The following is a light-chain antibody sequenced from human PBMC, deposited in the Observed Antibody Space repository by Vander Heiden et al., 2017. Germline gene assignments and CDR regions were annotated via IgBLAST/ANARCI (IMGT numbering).Light chain of an antibody. CDR3: AAWDDSLSGWV. CDR1: SSNIGSNY. J-gene: IGLJ3*02. CDR2: SNN. V-gene: IGLV1-47*02. Sequence: QSVLTQPPSASGTPGQRVTIPCSGSSSNIGSNYGYWYQQLPGTAPKLLIYSNNQRPSGVPDRFSGSKSGTSASLAISGLRSEDEADYYCAAWDDSLSGWVFGGGTKLTVL.